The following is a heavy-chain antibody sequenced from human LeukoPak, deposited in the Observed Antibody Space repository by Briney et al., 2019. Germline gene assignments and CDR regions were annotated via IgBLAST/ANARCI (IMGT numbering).Heavy chain of an antibody. CDR1: GYTFTSYG. J-gene: IGHJ4*02. CDR2: ISAYNGNT. D-gene: IGHD3-9*01. Sequence: ASVKVSCKASGYTFTSYGISWVRQAPGQGLEWMGWISAYNGNTNYAQKLQGRVTMTTDTSTSTAYMELWSLRSDDTAVYYCARGPYDILTGPYYFDYWGQGTLVTVSS. CDR3: ARGPYDILTGPYYFDY. V-gene: IGHV1-18*01.